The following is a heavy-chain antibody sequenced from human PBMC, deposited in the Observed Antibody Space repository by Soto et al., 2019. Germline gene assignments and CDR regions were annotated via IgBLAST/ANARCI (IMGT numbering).Heavy chain of an antibody. CDR3: ATSSPLDYDILTGPHDY. J-gene: IGHJ4*02. Sequence: QVQLVESGGGVVQPGRSLRLSCAASGFTFSSYGMHWVRQAPGKGLEWVAVIWYDGSNKYYADSVKGRFTISRDNSKNTLYLQMNSLSAEDTAVYYCATSSPLDYDILTGPHDYWGQGTLVTVSS. CDR1: GFTFSSYG. D-gene: IGHD3-9*01. CDR2: IWYDGSNK. V-gene: IGHV3-33*01.